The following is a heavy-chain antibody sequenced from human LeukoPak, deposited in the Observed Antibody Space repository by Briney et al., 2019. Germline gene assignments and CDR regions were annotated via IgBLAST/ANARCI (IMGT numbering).Heavy chain of an antibody. CDR1: GFTFSIYW. CDR2: IKGDGSER. CDR3: ARGGTYTVDY. Sequence: GGSLRLSCAASGFTFSIYWMSWVRQAPGKGLEWVATIKGDGSERYYVDSVKGRFTVSRDNAKNSMYLQMNSLRAEGTAVYYCARGGTYTVDYWGQGTLVTVSS. J-gene: IGHJ4*02. D-gene: IGHD3/OR15-3a*01. V-gene: IGHV3-7*01.